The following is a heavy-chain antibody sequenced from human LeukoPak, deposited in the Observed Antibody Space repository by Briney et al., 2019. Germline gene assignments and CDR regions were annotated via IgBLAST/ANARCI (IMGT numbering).Heavy chain of an antibody. CDR1: GFTFSNYA. V-gene: IGHV3-23*01. J-gene: IGHJ4*02. Sequence: GGSLRLSCAASGFTFSNYAMSWVRQAPGKGLEWVSGVNGNGGSTSYADSVKGRFTIFRDNSKNTVYLQMNSLRVEDTAVYYCAKSLYGGCDYWGQGTVVTVSS. D-gene: IGHD3-16*02. CDR3: AKSLYGGCDY. CDR2: VNGNGGST.